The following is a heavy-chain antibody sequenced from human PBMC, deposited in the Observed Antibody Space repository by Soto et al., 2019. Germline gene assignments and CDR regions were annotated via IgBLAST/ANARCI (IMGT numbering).Heavy chain of an antibody. D-gene: IGHD4-17*01. CDR2: IYYSGST. CDR1: GGSISRSSYY. J-gene: IGHJ4*02. CDR3: ARHDYGGFGL. Sequence: PXXTLSLTCTVSGGSISRSSYYWGWIRQPPGKGLEWIGSIYYSGSTYYNPSLKSRVTISVDTSKNQFSLKLSSVTAADTAVYYCARHDYGGFGLWGQGTLVTVSS. V-gene: IGHV4-39*01.